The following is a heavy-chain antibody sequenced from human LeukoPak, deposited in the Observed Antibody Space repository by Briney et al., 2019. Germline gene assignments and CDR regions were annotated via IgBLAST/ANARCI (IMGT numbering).Heavy chain of an antibody. Sequence: GGSLRLSCVGSGFSFSSFAMSWVRQGPGWGLELVSTISGGGRLTYYADSVKGRFTISRDDSKNMQFLEMSSLRPEDTAVYFCAKRITATTGFYFDSWGQGALVTVSA. CDR3: AKRITATTGFYFDS. CDR1: GFSFSSFA. J-gene: IGHJ4*02. V-gene: IGHV3-23*01. D-gene: IGHD1-26*01. CDR2: ISGGGRLT.